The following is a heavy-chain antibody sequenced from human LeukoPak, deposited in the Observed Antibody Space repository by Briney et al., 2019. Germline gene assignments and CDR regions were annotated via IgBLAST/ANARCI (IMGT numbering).Heavy chain of an antibody. V-gene: IGHV1-69*04. J-gene: IGHJ4*02. Sequence: GASVKVSCKASGGTFSSYAISWVRQAPGQGLEWMGRIIPILGIANYAQKFQGRVTITADKSTSTAYMELSSLRSEDTAVYYCARAPWGSGWLIDYFDYWGQGTLVTVSS. CDR3: ARAPWGSGWLIDYFDY. CDR2: IIPILGIA. D-gene: IGHD6-19*01. CDR1: GGTFSSYA.